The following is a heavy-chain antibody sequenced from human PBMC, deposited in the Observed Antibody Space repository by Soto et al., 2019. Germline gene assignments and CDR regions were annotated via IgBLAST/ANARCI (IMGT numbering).Heavy chain of an antibody. Sequence: QVQLVQSGAVVKKPGSSVKVSCKASGGTFSSYAISWMRQAPGQGLEWMGGIVPIFDAANYAQNFQGRVTITADESTSTAYMELSSLRFEDTAVYYCASRSGLMTTVPNYYWGQGTLVTVSS. J-gene: IGHJ4*02. D-gene: IGHD4-17*01. CDR3: ASRSGLMTTVPNYY. CDR1: GGTFSSYA. V-gene: IGHV1-69*12. CDR2: IVPIFDAA.